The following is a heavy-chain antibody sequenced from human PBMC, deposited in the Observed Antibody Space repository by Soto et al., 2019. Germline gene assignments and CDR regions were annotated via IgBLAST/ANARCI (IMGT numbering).Heavy chain of an antibody. D-gene: IGHD1-26*01. CDR2: IYTSGST. CDR1: GGSIRSNS. V-gene: IGHV4-4*07. Sequence: PSETLSLTCTVSGGSIRSNSWSWARQPAGKGLEWIGHIYTSGSTNYNPSLKSRVTMSIDTSENQFSLRLSSVTAADTAMYYCVRDLVVGATPGDYWGQGTLVTVSS. CDR3: VRDLVVGATPGDY. J-gene: IGHJ4*02.